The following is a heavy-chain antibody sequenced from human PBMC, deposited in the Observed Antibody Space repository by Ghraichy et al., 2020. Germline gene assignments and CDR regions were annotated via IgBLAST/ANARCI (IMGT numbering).Heavy chain of an antibody. CDR1: GFTFSSYW. CDR2: IKQDGSEK. D-gene: IGHD3-10*01. J-gene: IGHJ6*02. V-gene: IGHV3-7*01. Sequence: GGSLRLSCAASGFTFSSYWMSWVRQAPGKGLEWVANIKQDGSEKYYVDSVKGRFTISRDNAKNSLYLQMNSLRAEDTAVYYCARGGVRGVRYYYGMDVWGQGTTVTVSS. CDR3: ARGGVRGVRYYYGMDV.